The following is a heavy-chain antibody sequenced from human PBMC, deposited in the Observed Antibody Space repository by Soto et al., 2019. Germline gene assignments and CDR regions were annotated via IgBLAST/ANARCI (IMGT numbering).Heavy chain of an antibody. D-gene: IGHD6-13*01. V-gene: IGHV3-23*01. Sequence: PGGSLRLSCAASGFTFSSYAMSWVRQAPGKGLEWASAISGSGGSTYYADSVKGRFTISRDNSKNTLYLQMNSLRAEDTAVYYCAKGIAAQPYYYYYYMDVWGKGTTVTVSS. CDR3: AKGIAAQPYYYYYYMDV. J-gene: IGHJ6*03. CDR1: GFTFSSYA. CDR2: ISGSGGST.